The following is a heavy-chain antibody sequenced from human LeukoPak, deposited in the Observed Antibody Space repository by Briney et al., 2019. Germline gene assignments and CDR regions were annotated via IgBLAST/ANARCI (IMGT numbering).Heavy chain of an antibody. CDR2: IYSGGST. Sequence: GGSLRLSCAASGFTVSSNYMSWVRQAPGKGLEWVSVIYSGGSTYYADSVKGRFTISRDNSKNTLYLQMNSLRAEDTAVYYCAKGADILTGYSKPSDYWGQGTLVTVSS. D-gene: IGHD3-9*01. CDR1: GFTVSSNY. CDR3: AKGADILTGYSKPSDY. J-gene: IGHJ4*02. V-gene: IGHV3-66*01.